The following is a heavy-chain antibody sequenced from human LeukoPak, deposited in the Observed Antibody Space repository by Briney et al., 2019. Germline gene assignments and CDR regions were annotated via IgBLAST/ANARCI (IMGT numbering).Heavy chain of an antibody. D-gene: IGHD7-27*01. CDR1: GFIFSDYE. Sequence: PGGSLRLSCAASGFIFSDYEMNWVRQAPEKGLEWVAFISGSGRTIYYADSLRGRFTISRDNAKNTVYLQMNSLRVEDTAVCFCARFPKGLGIPDYFDSWGQGTLVTVSS. CDR3: ARFPKGLGIPDYFDS. CDR2: ISGSGRTI. J-gene: IGHJ4*02. V-gene: IGHV3-48*03.